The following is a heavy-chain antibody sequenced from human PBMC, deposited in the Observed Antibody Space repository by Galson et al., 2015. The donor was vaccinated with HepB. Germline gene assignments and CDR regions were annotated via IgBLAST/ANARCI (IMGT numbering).Heavy chain of an antibody. D-gene: IGHD3-3*01. CDR1: GYTFTSYG. J-gene: IGHJ3*02. Sequence: SVKVSCKASGYTFTSYGISWVRQAPGQGLEWMGWISAYNGNTNYAQKLQGRVTMTTDTSTSTAYMELRSLRSDDTAVYYCARGTTGWSGQESRGAFDIWGQGTMVTVSP. V-gene: IGHV1-18*04. CDR2: ISAYNGNT. CDR3: ARGTTGWSGQESRGAFDI.